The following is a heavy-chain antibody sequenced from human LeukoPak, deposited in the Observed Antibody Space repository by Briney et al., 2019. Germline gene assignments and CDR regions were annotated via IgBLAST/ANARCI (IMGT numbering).Heavy chain of an antibody. Sequence: GGSLRLSCAASGFTFSDYYMSWIGQAPGKALEGGSYIISSGSTIYYAHPVKGRFTISRANAKNSPYLQMNSLRAQDPALYYCACGKSTFDYWGQRTLVTASP. CDR1: GFTFSDYY. CDR3: ACGKSTFDY. CDR2: IISSGSTI. V-gene: IGHV3-11*01. J-gene: IGHJ4*02.